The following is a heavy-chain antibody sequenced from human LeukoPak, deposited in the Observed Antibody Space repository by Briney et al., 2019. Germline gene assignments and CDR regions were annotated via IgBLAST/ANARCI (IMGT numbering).Heavy chain of an antibody. CDR2: IYTSGST. J-gene: IGHJ5*02. CDR1: GGSISSSSYY. Sequence: SETLSLTCTVSGGSISSSSYYWGWIRQPAGKGLEWIGRIYTSGSTNYNPSLKSRVTISVDTSKNQFSLKLSSVTAADTAVYYCARNHREYYDILTGYYKKANWFDPWGQGTLVTVSS. V-gene: IGHV4-61*02. D-gene: IGHD3-9*01. CDR3: ARNHREYYDILTGYYKKANWFDP.